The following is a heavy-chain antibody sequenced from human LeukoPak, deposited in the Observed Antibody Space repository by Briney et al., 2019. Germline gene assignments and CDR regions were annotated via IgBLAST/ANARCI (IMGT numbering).Heavy chain of an antibody. V-gene: IGHV4-39*07. CDR2: LDESGRP. J-gene: IGHJ6*03. D-gene: IGHD2-15*01. CDR1: GGPIRSGDHH. Sequence: SETLSLTCSVSGGPIRSGDHHWAWVRQPPGKGLEFVGSLDESGRPYYNPPLKSRVSISGDTSGKQFSLNLSSVTAADTAVYYCARDLGGYPFFMDVWGRGTTVIVSS. CDR3: ARDLGGYPFFMDV.